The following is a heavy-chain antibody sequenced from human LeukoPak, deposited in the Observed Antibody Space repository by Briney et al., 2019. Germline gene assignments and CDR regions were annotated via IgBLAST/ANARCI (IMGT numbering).Heavy chain of an antibody. J-gene: IGHJ6*02. V-gene: IGHV3-64*01. CDR2: ISSNGGST. CDR3: ARGGSGYDNYYYYGMDV. CDR1: GFTFSNYA. D-gene: IGHD5-12*01. Sequence: GGSLRLSCAASGFTFSNYAMHWVRQAPGKGLEYVSVISSNGGSTYYANSVKGRFTISRDNSKNTVYLQMGSLGAEDMAVYYCARGGSGYDNYYYYGMDVWGQGTTVTVSS.